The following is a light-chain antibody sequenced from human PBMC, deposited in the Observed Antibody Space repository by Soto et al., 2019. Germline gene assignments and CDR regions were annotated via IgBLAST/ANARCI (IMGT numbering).Light chain of an antibody. V-gene: IGKV1-39*01. CDR3: QQSYSTPCT. CDR1: QSISSY. Sequence: DIQMTQSPSSLSASVGDRVTITCRASQSISSYLNWYQQKPGKAPKLLIYAASSLQSGVPSRFSGSGSGTDFTLTISSLQHEDFETYYCQQSYSTPCTFGQGTKVDIK. CDR2: AAS. J-gene: IGKJ2*02.